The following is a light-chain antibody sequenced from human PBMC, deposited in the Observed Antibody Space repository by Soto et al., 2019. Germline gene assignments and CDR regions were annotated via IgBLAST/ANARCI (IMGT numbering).Light chain of an antibody. V-gene: IGKV3-15*01. CDR2: SAP. CDR1: ERISNN. J-gene: IGKJ5*01. Sequence: EIVLTQSPVTLSVSPGESATLSRRASERISNNLAWYQQKPGRAPRLLIYSAPTRATGIPARFIGSGSATEFTLTISSLQSEDLAVYYCQQYNNWPRTFGQGTRLEI. CDR3: QQYNNWPRT.